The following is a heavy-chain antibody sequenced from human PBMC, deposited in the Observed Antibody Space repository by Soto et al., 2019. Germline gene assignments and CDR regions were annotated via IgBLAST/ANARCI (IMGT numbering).Heavy chain of an antibody. CDR3: ARAPGHSSPGEDY. Sequence: PGESLKISCKGSGYSFTSYWISWVRQMPGKGLEWMGRIDPSDSYTNYSPSSQGHVTISADKSISTAYLQWSSLKASDTAMYYCARAPGHSSPGEDYWGQGTLVTVSS. D-gene: IGHD5-18*01. J-gene: IGHJ4*02. CDR1: GYSFTSYW. CDR2: IDPSDSYT. V-gene: IGHV5-10-1*01.